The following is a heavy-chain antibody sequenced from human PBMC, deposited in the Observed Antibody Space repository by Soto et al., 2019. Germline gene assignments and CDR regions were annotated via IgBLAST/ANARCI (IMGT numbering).Heavy chain of an antibody. Sequence: GGSLRLSCVASGFTFINYGMHWVRQAPGKGLEWVAVIWYDGSNKYYADSVKGRFTISRDNSKNTVYLHMNSLRADDTAVYYCARGESGLELATIITDFVEVDSWGQGTLVTVSS. V-gene: IGHV3-33*01. CDR2: IWYDGSNK. J-gene: IGHJ4*02. CDR1: GFTFINYG. D-gene: IGHD5-12*01. CDR3: ARGESGLELATIITDFVEVDS.